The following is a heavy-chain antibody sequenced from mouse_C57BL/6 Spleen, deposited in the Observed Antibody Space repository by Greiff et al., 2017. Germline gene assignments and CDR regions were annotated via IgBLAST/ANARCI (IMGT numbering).Heavy chain of an antibody. Sequence: QVQLQQPGAELVKPGASVKLSCKASGYTFTSYWMHWVKQRPGQGLEWIGMIHPNSGSTNYNEKFKSKATLTVDKSSSTAYMQLSSLTSEDSAVYYCAREDYGSSFFAYWGQGTLVTVSA. V-gene: IGHV1-64*01. CDR1: GYTFTSYW. J-gene: IGHJ3*01. D-gene: IGHD1-1*01. CDR2: IHPNSGST. CDR3: AREDYGSSFFAY.